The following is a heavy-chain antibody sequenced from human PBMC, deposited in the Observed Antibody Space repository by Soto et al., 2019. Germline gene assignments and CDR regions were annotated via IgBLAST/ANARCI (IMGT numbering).Heavy chain of an antibody. CDR1: GYTFIRYG. D-gene: IGHD3-10*01. CDR3: ARDRSGEAWGWFDL. Sequence: QVQLVESGGGVVQPGMSLRLSCAASGYTFIRYGMHWVRQAPGKGLEWVAVIWYEGSNKYYADSVKGRFTISRDNSKNMVFLQMDSLRVEDTAMYYCARDRSGEAWGWFDLWGQGTLVSVSS. J-gene: IGHJ5*02. CDR2: IWYEGSNK. V-gene: IGHV3-33*01.